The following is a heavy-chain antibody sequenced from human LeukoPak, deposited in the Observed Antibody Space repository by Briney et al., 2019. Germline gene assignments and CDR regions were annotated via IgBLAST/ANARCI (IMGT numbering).Heavy chain of an antibody. D-gene: IGHD4-17*01. Sequence: AGGSLRLSCAASGFTFSSYSMNWVRQAPGKGLEWVSSISSSSSYIYYADSVKGRFTISRDNAKNSLYLQMNSLRAEDTAVYYCARGMGYGDYHVNWLDPWGQGTLVTVSS. CDR1: GFTFSSYS. CDR3: ARGMGYGDYHVNWLDP. CDR2: ISSSSSYI. J-gene: IGHJ5*02. V-gene: IGHV3-21*01.